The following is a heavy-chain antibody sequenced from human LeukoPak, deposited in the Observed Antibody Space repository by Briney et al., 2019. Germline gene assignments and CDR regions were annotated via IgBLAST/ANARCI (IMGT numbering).Heavy chain of an antibody. CDR1: GFTFSSCG. V-gene: IGHV3-23*01. Sequence: GGPLRLSCAASGFTFSSCGMSWARQAPPKGLERLSVINHSGSGIYYADSVKGRFTTSRHNSKNTLFLEMNSLRVEDTAIYYCAKALPPYTSGTFDHWGQGSLVTVSS. D-gene: IGHD6-19*01. CDR2: INHSGSGI. CDR3: AKALPPYTSGTFDH. J-gene: IGHJ4*02.